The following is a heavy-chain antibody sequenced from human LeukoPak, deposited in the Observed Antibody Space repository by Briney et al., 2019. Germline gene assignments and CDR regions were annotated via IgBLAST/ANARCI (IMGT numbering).Heavy chain of an antibody. Sequence: PGGSLRLSCAASGFTFDDYAMHWVRQAPGKGLEWVSGISWNSGSIGYADSVKGRFTISRDNSKNTLYLQMNSLRAEDTAVYYCARDVEMATITYDYWGQGTLVTVSS. D-gene: IGHD5-24*01. V-gene: IGHV3-9*01. CDR1: GFTFDDYA. CDR2: ISWNSGSI. J-gene: IGHJ4*02. CDR3: ARDVEMATITYDY.